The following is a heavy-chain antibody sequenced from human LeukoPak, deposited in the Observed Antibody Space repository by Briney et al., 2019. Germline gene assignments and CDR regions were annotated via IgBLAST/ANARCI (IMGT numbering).Heavy chain of an antibody. J-gene: IGHJ6*03. V-gene: IGHV3-74*03. Sequence: PGGSLRLSCAASGFAFSRYLMHWVRHAPGKGLVWVSRIQTDEKDTTYADSVKGRFTISRDNAKNTLYLQMDCLRVDEDTAVYYCARAAGNTYAMDVWGKGTTVTVSS. CDR3: ARAAGNTYAMDV. CDR1: GFAFSRYL. D-gene: IGHD2/OR15-2a*01. CDR2: IQTDEKDT.